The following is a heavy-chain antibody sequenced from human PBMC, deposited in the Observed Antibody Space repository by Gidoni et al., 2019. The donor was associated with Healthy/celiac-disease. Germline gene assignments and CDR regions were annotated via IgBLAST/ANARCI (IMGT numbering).Heavy chain of an antibody. CDR1: GGTFSSYT. Sequence: QVQLVQSGAEVKKPGSSVKVSCKASGGTFSSYTISWVRQAPGQGLEWMGRIIPILGIANYAQKFQGRVTITADKSTSTAYMELSSLRSEDTAVYYCARVKGDSSGYYPLGYWGQGTLVTVSS. V-gene: IGHV1-69*02. J-gene: IGHJ4*02. D-gene: IGHD3-22*01. CDR3: ARVKGDSSGYYPLGY. CDR2: IIPILGIA.